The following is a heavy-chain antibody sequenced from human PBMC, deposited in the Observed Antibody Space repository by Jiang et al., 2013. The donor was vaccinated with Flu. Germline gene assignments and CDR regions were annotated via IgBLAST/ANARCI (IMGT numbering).Heavy chain of an antibody. CDR2: ISAYNGNT. D-gene: IGHD5-18*01. V-gene: IGHV1-18*01. CDR3: ARGDSYGYPFDY. Sequence: WISAYNGNTNYAQKLQGRVTMTTDTSTSTAYMELRSLRSDDTAVYYCARGDSYGYPFDYWGQGTLVTVSS. J-gene: IGHJ4*02.